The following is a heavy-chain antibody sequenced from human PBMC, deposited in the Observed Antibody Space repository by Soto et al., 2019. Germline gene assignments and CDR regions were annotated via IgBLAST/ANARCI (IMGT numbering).Heavy chain of an antibody. J-gene: IGHJ4*02. CDR3: AGNSGSFRNYFDY. CDR1: GGTFSSYA. Sequence: SVKVSCKASGGTFSSYAISWVRQAPGQGLEWMGGIIPIFGTANYAQKFQGRVTITADESTSTAYMELSSLRSEDTAVYYCAGNSGSFRNYFDYWGQGTLVTVSS. V-gene: IGHV1-69*13. D-gene: IGHD1-26*01. CDR2: IIPIFGTA.